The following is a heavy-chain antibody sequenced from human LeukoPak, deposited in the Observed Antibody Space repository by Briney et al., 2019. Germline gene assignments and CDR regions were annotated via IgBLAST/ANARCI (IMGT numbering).Heavy chain of an antibody. D-gene: IGHD5-12*01. Sequence: GGSLRLSCAASGFTFSNYAMSWVRQAPGKGLEWVSGIGGSGTYTYYADSLKGRFTISRDNARNSLYLQMNNLRGEDTAIYYCARDAGNSGYGCDLWGQGTLVTVSS. CDR1: GFTFSNYA. V-gene: IGHV3-23*01. CDR3: ARDAGNSGYGCDL. CDR2: IGGSGTYT. J-gene: IGHJ5*02.